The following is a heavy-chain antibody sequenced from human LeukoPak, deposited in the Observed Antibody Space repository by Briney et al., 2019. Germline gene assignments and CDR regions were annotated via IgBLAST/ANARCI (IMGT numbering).Heavy chain of an antibody. CDR1: GGSISSYY. CDR2: IDYSGST. Sequence: SETLSLKCHVAGGSISSYYWSWIRQPPGKGLDWIGYIDYSGSTNYNPSLKSRVTISVDTSKNQFSLKLSSVTAADTAVYYCARGGLLYYFDCWGQGTLVTVSS. J-gene: IGHJ4*02. CDR3: ARGGLLYYFDC. V-gene: IGHV4-59*01. D-gene: IGHD1-26*01.